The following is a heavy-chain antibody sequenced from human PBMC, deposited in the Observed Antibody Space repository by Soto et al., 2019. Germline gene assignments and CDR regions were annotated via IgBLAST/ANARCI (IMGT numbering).Heavy chain of an antibody. V-gene: IGHV3-23*01. Sequence: EVQLLESGGGLVQPGGSLRLSCAASGFTFSSYAMSWVRQAPGKGLEWVSAISGSGGSTYYADSVKVRFTISRDNSKNTQYLPSNSLSAEATSVYYCENDPGSGWYTPHVYFHHWGDGTLVTVSS. CDR2: ISGSGGST. J-gene: IGHJ1*01. D-gene: IGHD6-19*01. CDR1: GFTFSSYA. CDR3: ENDPGSGWYTPHVYFHH.